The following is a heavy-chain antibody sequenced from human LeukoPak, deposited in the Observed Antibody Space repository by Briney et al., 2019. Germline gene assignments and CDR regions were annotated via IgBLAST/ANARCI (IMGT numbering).Heavy chain of an antibody. D-gene: IGHD2-8*01. CDR2: IGYDGSNT. CDR1: GFTFSSYG. V-gene: IGHV3-30*02. Sequence: GVSLRLSCAASGFTFSSYGMHWVRQAPGKGLEWVAFIGYDGSNTFYADSVKGRFTISRDNSKNTLYLQMNSLRAEDTSVYYCAKDAVAACSNGVCYTFYYYHMDVWGKGTTVTVSS. CDR3: AKDAVAACSNGVCYTFYYYHMDV. J-gene: IGHJ6*03.